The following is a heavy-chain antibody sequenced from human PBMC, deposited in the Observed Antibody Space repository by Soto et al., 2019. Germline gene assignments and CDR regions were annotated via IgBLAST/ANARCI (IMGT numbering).Heavy chain of an antibody. CDR1: GYTLTKLS. V-gene: IGHV1-24*01. CDR2: FDPEDGET. D-gene: IGHD3-22*01. CDR3: ATNERDSSAPFAFGI. Sequence: ASAKVSCKVSGYTLTKLSMHWVRQAPGKGLEWMGGFDPEDGETIYAQKFQGRVTMTEDTSTDTAYMELSSLRSEDTAVYYCATNERDSSAPFAFGIWGQGTMVTVSS. J-gene: IGHJ3*02.